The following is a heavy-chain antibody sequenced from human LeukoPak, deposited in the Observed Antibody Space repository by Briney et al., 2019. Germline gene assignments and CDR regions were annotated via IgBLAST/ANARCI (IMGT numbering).Heavy chain of an antibody. D-gene: IGHD6-13*01. CDR1: GFTFRTYW. V-gene: IGHV3-7*01. Sequence: GGSLRLSCAASGFTFRTYWMNWVRQAPGKGLEWVAKINQDGDEKYYVGSVQGRFTISRDNANASVFLKLSSLRAEDTGVYYCARAEVEGSWSTFHYFYGMDVWGQGTTVTVSS. J-gene: IGHJ6*02. CDR3: ARAEVEGSWSTFHYFYGMDV. CDR2: INQDGDEK.